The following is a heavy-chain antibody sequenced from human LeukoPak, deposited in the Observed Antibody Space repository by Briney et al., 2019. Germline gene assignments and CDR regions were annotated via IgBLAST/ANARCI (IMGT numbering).Heavy chain of an antibody. D-gene: IGHD2-21*02. CDR2: ISYDGSNK. Sequence: GGSLRLSCAASGLTFSSYGMHWVCQAPGKGLEWVAVISYDGSNKYYADSVKGRFTISRDNSKNTLYLQMNSLRAEDTAVYYCAKLLGVVTAIPDAFDIWGQGTMVTVSS. J-gene: IGHJ3*02. V-gene: IGHV3-30*18. CDR3: AKLLGVVTAIPDAFDI. CDR1: GLTFSSYG.